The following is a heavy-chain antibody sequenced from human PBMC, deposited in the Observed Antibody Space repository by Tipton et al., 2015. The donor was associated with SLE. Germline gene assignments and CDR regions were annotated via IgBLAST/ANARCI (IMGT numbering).Heavy chain of an antibody. Sequence: TLSLTCNVSGASISSYYWSWIRQTPGKGLEWIGYRYYSGSTNYNPSLKSRVTISVDRSKNQFSLKLSSVTAADTAVYYCARGVGGLDYDPGSYYGNWFDPWGQGILVTVSS. CDR1: GASISSYY. CDR3: ARGVGGLDYDPGSYYGNWFDP. CDR2: RYYSGST. D-gene: IGHD3-10*01. V-gene: IGHV4-59*08. J-gene: IGHJ5*02.